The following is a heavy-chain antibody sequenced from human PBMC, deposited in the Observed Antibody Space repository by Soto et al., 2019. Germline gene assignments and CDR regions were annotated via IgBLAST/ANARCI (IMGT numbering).Heavy chain of an antibody. CDR1: GFTFSGSA. Sequence: GGSLRLSCAASGFTFSGSAMHWVRQASGKGLEWVGRIRSKANSYATAYAASVKGRFTISRDDSKNTAYLQMNSLKTEDTAVYYCTRHAEDIVVVPAAPYYYYGMDVWGQGTTVTVSS. CDR3: TRHAEDIVVVPAAPYYYYGMDV. D-gene: IGHD2-2*01. V-gene: IGHV3-73*01. CDR2: IRSKANSYAT. J-gene: IGHJ6*02.